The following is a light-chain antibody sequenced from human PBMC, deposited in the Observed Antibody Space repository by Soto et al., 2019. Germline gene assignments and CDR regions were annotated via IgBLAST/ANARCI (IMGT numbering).Light chain of an antibody. CDR1: SSHIGAGYD. J-gene: IGLJ2*01. V-gene: IGLV1-40*01. CDR3: QSSDSSLSGVV. Sequence: QSVLTQPPSVSGAPGQRVTISCTGSSSHIGAGYDVHWYQQLPGTAPNLIIYGNSNRPAGVPDRCSGSKSGTAASLAITGLQAADDDDYYCQSSDSSLSGVVFGGGTKLTVL. CDR2: GNS.